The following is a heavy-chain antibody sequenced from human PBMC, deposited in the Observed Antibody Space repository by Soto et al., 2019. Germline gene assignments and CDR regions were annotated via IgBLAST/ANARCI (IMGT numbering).Heavy chain of an antibody. Sequence: QVQLVESGGGVVQPGRSLRLSCAASGFTFRSFGMHWIRQAPGKGLEWVALISYDGTNKYYADSVRGRFTISRDNSKNTLYLEMNTLRVEDTAVYYCAKVLPATGIEGGGDAFDSWGQGTMVTVSS. D-gene: IGHD1-26*01. CDR1: GFTFRSFG. V-gene: IGHV3-30*18. CDR3: AKVLPATGIEGGGDAFDS. CDR2: ISYDGTNK. J-gene: IGHJ3*02.